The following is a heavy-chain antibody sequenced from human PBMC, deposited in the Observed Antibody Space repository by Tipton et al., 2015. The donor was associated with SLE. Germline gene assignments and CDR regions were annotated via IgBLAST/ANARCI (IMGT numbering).Heavy chain of an antibody. Sequence: TLSLTCAVYGGSFSGYYWSWIRQPPGKGLEWIGEINHSGSTNYNPSLKSRVTISVDTSKNQFSLKLSSVTAADTAVYYCARGPDSSGWLVDYWGQGTLVTVSS. J-gene: IGHJ4*02. V-gene: IGHV4-34*01. CDR3: ARGPDSSGWLVDY. CDR2: INHSGST. CDR1: GGSFSGYY. D-gene: IGHD6-19*01.